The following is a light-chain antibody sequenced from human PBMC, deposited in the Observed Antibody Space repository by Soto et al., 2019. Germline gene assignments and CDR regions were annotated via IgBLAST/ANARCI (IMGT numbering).Light chain of an antibody. Sequence: EILMTQSPATLSVSPGERATLSCRASQSVSSTLAWYQQKPGQAPRLLIYAASTRATGIPARFSGSGSGTEFTLIISSLQAEDFAIYYCQQYGDWPRTFGQGTKVDIK. V-gene: IGKV3-15*01. CDR2: AAS. CDR3: QQYGDWPRT. CDR1: QSVSST. J-gene: IGKJ1*01.